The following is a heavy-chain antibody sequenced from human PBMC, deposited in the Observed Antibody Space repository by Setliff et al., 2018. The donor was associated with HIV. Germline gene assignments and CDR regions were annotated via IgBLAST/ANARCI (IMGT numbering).Heavy chain of an antibody. V-gene: IGHV5-10-1*01. CDR1: GYSFTSYW. CDR3: ARRTASFGTALYLDV. D-gene: IGHD6-13*01. Sequence: GESLKISCKGSGYSFTSYWISWARQMPGKGLEWMGRIDPSDSYTNYSPSFQGHVTISADKSISTAYLHWSSLKASDTATYYCARRTASFGTALYLDVWGTGTTVTVSS. CDR2: IDPSDSYT. J-gene: IGHJ6*04.